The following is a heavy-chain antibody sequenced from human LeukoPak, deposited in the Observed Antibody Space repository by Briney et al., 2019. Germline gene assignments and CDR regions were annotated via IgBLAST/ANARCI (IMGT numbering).Heavy chain of an antibody. CDR3: AKDGTRPYYGSGSYYNYFDY. J-gene: IGHJ4*02. V-gene: IGHV4-38-2*02. CDR2: IYQSGST. CDR1: GYSISSGYH. D-gene: IGHD3-10*01. Sequence: PSETLSLTCSVSGYSISSGYHWAWVRQAPGKGLEWMGSIYQSGSTYDNMSLKSRVTMSVDTSKNQFSLKLSSVTAADTAVYYCAKDGTRPYYGSGSYYNYFDYWGQGTLVTVSS.